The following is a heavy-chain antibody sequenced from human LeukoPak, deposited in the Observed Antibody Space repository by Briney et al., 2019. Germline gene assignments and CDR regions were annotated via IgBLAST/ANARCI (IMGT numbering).Heavy chain of an antibody. CDR1: GGSISTYY. V-gene: IGHV4-59*08. CDR3: ARVGYSYGPYYFDY. CDR2: IYHSGST. J-gene: IGHJ4*02. D-gene: IGHD5-18*01. Sequence: PSETLSLTCSLSGGSISTYYWNWNRQSPGKGLEWIGSIYHSGSTYYNPSLKGRVTISVDTSKNQFSLKLSSVTAADTAVYYCARVGYSYGPYYFDYWGQGTLVTVSS.